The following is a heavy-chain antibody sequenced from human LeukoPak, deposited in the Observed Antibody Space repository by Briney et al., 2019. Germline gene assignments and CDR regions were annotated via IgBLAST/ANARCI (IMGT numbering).Heavy chain of an antibody. CDR3: ARYYYDRSGYYLEDY. V-gene: IGHV1-69*13. Sequence: SVKVSCKASGGTFSSYAISWVRQAPGQGLEWMGGIIPIFGTANYAQKFQGRVTITADESTSTAYMELSSLRSEDTAVYYCARYYYDRSGYYLEDYWGQGTLVTVSS. J-gene: IGHJ4*02. D-gene: IGHD3-22*01. CDR2: IIPIFGTA. CDR1: GGTFSSYA.